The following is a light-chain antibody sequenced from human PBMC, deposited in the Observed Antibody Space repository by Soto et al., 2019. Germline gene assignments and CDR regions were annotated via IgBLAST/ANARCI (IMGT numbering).Light chain of an antibody. CDR2: GAS. V-gene: IGKV3-15*01. Sequence: EIMMTQSPATLSVSPGEGATLSCRASQSVNSNLAWYQQKPGQAPRLLINGASTRATGIPARFGGSGSGTEFTLTISSLQSEDFAVYYCQQDNNWPRTFGQGNKV. CDR1: QSVNSN. J-gene: IGKJ1*01. CDR3: QQDNNWPRT.